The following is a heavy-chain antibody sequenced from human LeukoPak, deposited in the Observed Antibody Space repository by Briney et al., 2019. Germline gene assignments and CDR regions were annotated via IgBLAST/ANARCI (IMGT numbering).Heavy chain of an antibody. CDR3: ARDSGSYYHGMDV. J-gene: IGHJ6*02. CDR1: GGSISSGGYY. Sequence: KTSETLSLTCTVSGGSISSGGYYWSWIRQHPGKGLEWIGYIYYSGSTYYNPSLKSRVTISVDTSKNQFSLKLSSVTAADTAVYYCARDSGSYYHGMDVWGQGTTVTVSS. D-gene: IGHD1-26*01. V-gene: IGHV4-31*03. CDR2: IYYSGST.